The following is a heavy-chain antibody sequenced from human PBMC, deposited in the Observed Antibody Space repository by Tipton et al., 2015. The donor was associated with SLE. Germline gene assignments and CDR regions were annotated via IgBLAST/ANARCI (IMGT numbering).Heavy chain of an antibody. V-gene: IGHV4-31*03. J-gene: IGHJ4*02. CDR1: GGSIISGGYY. D-gene: IGHD3-16*02. CDR3: ARGRVDYYDYVWGSYRPFDY. Sequence: GLVKPSQTLSLTCTVSGGSIISGGYYWSWIRQHPGKGLEWIGHIYFSGSTYYNPSLKSRVTISIDTSKNQFSLKLSSVTAADTAVYYCARGRVDYYDYVWGSYRPFDYWGQGTLVTVSS. CDR2: IYFSGST.